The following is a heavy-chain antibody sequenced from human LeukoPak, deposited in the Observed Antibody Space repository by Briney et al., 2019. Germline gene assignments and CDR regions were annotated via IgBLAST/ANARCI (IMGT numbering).Heavy chain of an antibody. D-gene: IGHD1-1*01. CDR1: GFIFSEYG. J-gene: IGHJ4*02. Sequence: GGSLSLFCAVSGFIFSEYGFHWVRQAPGKGLEWVVVTRFDGSIKQYADSVKGRFTISRDDSKNTLYLQINFLKSEDTAVYYCARWGGTRQYYFDYWGQGTLVTVSS. CDR2: TRFDGSIK. CDR3: ARWGGTRQYYFDY. V-gene: IGHV3-33*01.